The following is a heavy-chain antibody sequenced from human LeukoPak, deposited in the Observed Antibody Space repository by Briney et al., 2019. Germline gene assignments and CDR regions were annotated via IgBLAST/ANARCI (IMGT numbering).Heavy chain of an antibody. J-gene: IGHJ4*02. CDR1: GFTFSSYG. CDR3: AKDRTPYCSSTSCYLDY. Sequence: GGSLRLSCAASGFTFSSYGMHWVRQAPGKGLEWVAFIRYDGSNKYYADSAKGRFTISRDNSKNTLYLQMNSLRAEDTAVYYCAKDRTPYCSSTSCYLDYWGQGTLVTVSS. D-gene: IGHD2-2*01. V-gene: IGHV3-30*02. CDR2: IRYDGSNK.